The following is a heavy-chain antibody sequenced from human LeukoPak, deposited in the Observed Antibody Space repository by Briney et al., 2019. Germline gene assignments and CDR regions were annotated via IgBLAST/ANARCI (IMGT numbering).Heavy chain of an antibody. CDR1: GFTVSSNY. CDR2: IYSGGST. V-gene: IGHV3-66*01. CDR3: ARTVLAAAGKVGRGFDY. Sequence: GGSLRLSCAASGFTVSSNYMSWVRQAPGKGLEWVSVIYSGGSTYYADSVKGRFTISRDNSKNTLYLQMNSLRAEDTAVYYCARTVLAAAGKVGRGFDYWGQGTLVTVSS. D-gene: IGHD6-13*01. J-gene: IGHJ4*02.